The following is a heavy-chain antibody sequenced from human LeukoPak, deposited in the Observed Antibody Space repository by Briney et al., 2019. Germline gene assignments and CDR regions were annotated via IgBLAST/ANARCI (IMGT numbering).Heavy chain of an antibody. CDR1: GFTFSDYS. D-gene: IGHD6-13*01. V-gene: IGHV3-21*06. CDR2: ISGDSRYI. J-gene: IGHJ4*02. Sequence: NPGGSLTLSCAASGFTFSDYSLNWVRQAPGKGLEWVSCISGDSRYIYYADSVKGRSTISRDNAQNSLYLRMNSLRAEDTAVYYCARGLFSSSWSDFDYWGQGTLVTVSS. CDR3: ARGLFSSSWSDFDY.